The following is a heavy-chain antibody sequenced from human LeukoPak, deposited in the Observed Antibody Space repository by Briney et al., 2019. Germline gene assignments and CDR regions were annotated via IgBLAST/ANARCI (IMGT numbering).Heavy chain of an antibody. J-gene: IGHJ1*01. D-gene: IGHD2-2*01. CDR3: ARDCCSNNNCGSSSEYFQH. CDR2: IWYDRSNK. V-gene: IGHV3-33*01. Sequence: GRSLRFSCAASGFAFSSYGMQWVRQASGKGLEWVAVIWYDRSNKYYADSVKGRFTISRDNSKNTLSLQMNSLRAEDTAVYYCARDCCSNNNCGSSSEYFQHWGQGTLVTVSS. CDR1: GFAFSSYG.